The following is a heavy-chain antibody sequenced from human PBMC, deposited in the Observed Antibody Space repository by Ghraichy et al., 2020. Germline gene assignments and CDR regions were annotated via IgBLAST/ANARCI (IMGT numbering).Heavy chain of an antibody. V-gene: IGHV4-4*07. Sequence: SETLSLTCTVSGASISSYYCTWIRKRAGKGLEWIGRTYLNDSPSYNPYLTSRITMSVDTSKKQIPLRLSSVTVAATAMYYYASEGIAIPFGLDVWGQGTTVTV. CDR3: ASEGIAIPFGLDV. CDR2: TYLNDSP. D-gene: IGHD3-9*01. J-gene: IGHJ6*02. CDR1: GASISSYY.